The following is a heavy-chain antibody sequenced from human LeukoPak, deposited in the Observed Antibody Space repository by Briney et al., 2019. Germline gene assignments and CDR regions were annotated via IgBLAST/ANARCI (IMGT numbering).Heavy chain of an antibody. V-gene: IGHV3-23*01. CDR3: AKAHTVTPYYFDY. J-gene: IGHJ4*02. D-gene: IGHD4-17*01. CDR1: GFTLSNYA. Sequence: GGSLRLSCAASGFTLSNYAMSWVRQASGKGLEWVSTISGSGGSTYYADSVKGRFTISRDNSKNTLYLQMNSLRAEDTAVYYCAKAHTVTPYYFDYWGQGTLVTVSS. CDR2: ISGSGGST.